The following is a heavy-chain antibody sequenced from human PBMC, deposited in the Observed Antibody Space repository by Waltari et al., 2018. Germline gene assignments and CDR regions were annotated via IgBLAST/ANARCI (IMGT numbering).Heavy chain of an antibody. CDR3: ARGALRFLEWLLSNWFDP. V-gene: IGHV4-34*01. Sequence: QVQLQQWGAGLLKPSETLSLTCAVYGGSFSGYYWSWIRQPPGKGLEWIGEINHSGSTNYNQSLKSRVTISVDTSKNQFSLKLSSVTAADTAVYYCARGALRFLEWLLSNWFDPWGQGTLVTVSS. CDR2: INHSGST. D-gene: IGHD3-3*01. J-gene: IGHJ5*02. CDR1: GGSFSGYY.